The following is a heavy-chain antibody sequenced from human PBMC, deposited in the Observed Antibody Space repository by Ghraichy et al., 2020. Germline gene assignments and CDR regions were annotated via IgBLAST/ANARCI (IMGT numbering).Heavy chain of an antibody. V-gene: IGHV4-59*08. Sequence: SETLSLTCTVSGGSISSYYWSWVRQPPGKGLEWVGYIHYSGSTKYNPYLKSRVTISVDTSKDQFSLKLSSVTAADTAVYYCARHGQRLEYGYYGPYFDYWGQGTLGTVSS. CDR3: ARHGQRLEYGYYGPYFDY. J-gene: IGHJ4*02. D-gene: IGHD5-18*01. CDR2: IHYSGST. CDR1: GGSISSYY.